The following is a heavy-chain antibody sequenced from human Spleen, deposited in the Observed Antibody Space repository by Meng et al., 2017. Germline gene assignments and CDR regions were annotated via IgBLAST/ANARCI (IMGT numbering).Heavy chain of an antibody. CDR2: IYYGGTT. J-gene: IGHJ4*02. CDR1: GYSISSGYY. D-gene: IGHD6-6*01. Sequence: GSLRLSCAVSGYSISSGYYWSWIRQSPGKGLEWIGYIYYGGTTNYNPSLKSRVTISVDTSKNQFSLKLNSLTAADTAVYYCARASAPHYFAYWGQGTLVTVSS. CDR3: ARASAPHYFAY. V-gene: IGHV4-61*01.